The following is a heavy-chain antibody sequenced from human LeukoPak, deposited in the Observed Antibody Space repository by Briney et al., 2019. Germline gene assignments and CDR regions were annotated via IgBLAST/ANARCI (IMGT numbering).Heavy chain of an antibody. D-gene: IGHD5-12*01. CDR1: GFTFSNAW. Sequence: PGGSLRLSCAASGFTFSNAWMSWVRQAPGKGLEWVAVISYDGSNKYYADSVKGRFTISRDNSKNTLYLQMNSLRAEDTAVYYCAKDLGVASGYQNYMDVWGKGTTVTVSS. CDR3: AKDLGVASGYQNYMDV. CDR2: ISYDGSNK. J-gene: IGHJ6*03. V-gene: IGHV3-30*18.